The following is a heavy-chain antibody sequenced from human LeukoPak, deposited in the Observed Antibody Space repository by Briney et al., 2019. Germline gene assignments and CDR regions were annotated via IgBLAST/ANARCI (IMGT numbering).Heavy chain of an antibody. Sequence: ASVKVSCKASGYTFTSYDINWVRQATGQGLEWMGWMNPNSGNTGYAQKFQGRVTMTRNTSISTAYMELSSLRSEDTAVYYCARGHRTLGRHYYYYGMDVWGQGTTVTVSS. J-gene: IGHJ6*02. CDR2: MNPNSGNT. V-gene: IGHV1-8*01. D-gene: IGHD3/OR15-3a*01. CDR1: GYTFTSYD. CDR3: ARGHRTLGRHYYYYGMDV.